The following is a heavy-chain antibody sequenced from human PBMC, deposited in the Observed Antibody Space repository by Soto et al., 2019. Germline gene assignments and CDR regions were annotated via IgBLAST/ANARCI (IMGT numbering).Heavy chain of an antibody. CDR1: GGSISSYY. V-gene: IGHV4-59*01. D-gene: IGHD2-15*01. J-gene: IGHJ4*02. CDR3: ARESRYCSGGSCYFTDY. CDR2: IYYSGST. Sequence: PSETLSLTCTVSGGSISSYYWSWIRQPPGKGLEWIGYIYYSGSTNYNPSLKSRVTISVDTSKNQFSLKLSSVTAADTAVYYCARESRYCSGGSCYFTDYWGQGTLVTVSS.